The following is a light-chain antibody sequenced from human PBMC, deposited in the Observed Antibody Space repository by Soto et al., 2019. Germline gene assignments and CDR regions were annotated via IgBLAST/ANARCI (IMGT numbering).Light chain of an antibody. V-gene: IGKV1-27*01. CDR3: QKYNSAHSYS. J-gene: IGKJ1*01. CDR1: QGITNY. Sequence: DVQMTQSPSSLSASVGDRVTLTCRASQGITNYLAWYQQKPGKVPKLLIYGGSTLHSGVPSRFSGSGSGTDFTLTISSLQPEDAATYYCQKYNSAHSYSFGQGTKVEIK. CDR2: GGS.